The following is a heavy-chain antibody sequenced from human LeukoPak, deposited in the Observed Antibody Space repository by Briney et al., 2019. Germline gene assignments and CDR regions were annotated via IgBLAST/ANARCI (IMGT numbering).Heavy chain of an antibody. J-gene: IGHJ4*02. Sequence: GGSLRLSCAPSGLTVSRYGIHWVRQAPGKGLECVAAISYDVSNTYSPASVKAPFTISRDNSKNTLYLQMISLRADDTAVYCCAMLTDYWGQGTLVTVSS. V-gene: IGHV3-30*03. CDR3: AMLTDY. D-gene: IGHD3-16*01. CDR2: ISYDVSNT. CDR1: GLTVSRYG.